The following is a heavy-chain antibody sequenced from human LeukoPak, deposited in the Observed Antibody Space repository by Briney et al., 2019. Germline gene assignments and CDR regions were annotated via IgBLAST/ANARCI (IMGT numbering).Heavy chain of an antibody. CDR3: ARGGLTVTYYYYYMDV. D-gene: IGHD4-17*01. CDR1: GYTFTSYD. Sequence: GASVKVSCKASGYTFTSYDINWVRQATGQGLEWMGWMNPNSGNTGYAQKFQGRVTITRNTSISTAYMELSSLRSEDTAVYYCARGGLTVTYYYYYMDVWGKGTTVTVSS. V-gene: IGHV1-8*03. J-gene: IGHJ6*03. CDR2: MNPNSGNT.